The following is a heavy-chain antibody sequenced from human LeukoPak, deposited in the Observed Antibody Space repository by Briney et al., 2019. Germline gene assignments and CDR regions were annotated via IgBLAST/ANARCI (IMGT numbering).Heavy chain of an antibody. CDR2: ISSSSSYI. V-gene: IGHV3-21*01. CDR3: AIEIDVRIQLWARGEVGY. CDR1: GFTFSSYS. Sequence: PGGSLRLSCAASGFTFSSYSMNWVRQAPGKGLEWVSSISSSSSYIYYADSVKGRFTISRDNAKNSLYLQMSSLRAEDTAVYYCAIEIDVRIQLWARGEVGYWGQGTLVTVSS. D-gene: IGHD5-18*01. J-gene: IGHJ4*02.